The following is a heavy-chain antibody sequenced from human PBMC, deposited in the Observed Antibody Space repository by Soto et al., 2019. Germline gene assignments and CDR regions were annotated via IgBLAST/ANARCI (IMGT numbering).Heavy chain of an antibody. CDR3: TRMATVTNFDY. Sequence: GGSLRLSCTASGFTFGDYAMSWFRQAPGKGLEWVGFIRSKAYGGTTEYAASVKGRFTISRDDSKSIAYLQMNSLKTEDTAVYYCTRMATVTNFDYWGQGTLVTVSS. J-gene: IGHJ4*02. CDR1: GFTFGDYA. D-gene: IGHD4-4*01. CDR2: IRSKAYGGTT. V-gene: IGHV3-49*03.